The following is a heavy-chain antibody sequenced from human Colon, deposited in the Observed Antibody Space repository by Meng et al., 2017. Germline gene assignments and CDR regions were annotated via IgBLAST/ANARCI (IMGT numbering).Heavy chain of an antibody. J-gene: IGHJ4*02. V-gene: IGHV4-30-2*06. CDR1: GDSVTTTLSS. CDR3: ARGYRGSTYFAY. D-gene: IGHD3-16*01. CDR2: IYDNGYT. Sequence: QLQLQESGSRLVKPSQTLSLTCAVSGDSVTTTLSSWSWIRQSPGKGLEWIGNIYDNGYTYYSPSLRSRGTISVDRSNNQFSLNLNSVTAADTAVYFCARGYRGSTYFAYWGQGILVTVSS.